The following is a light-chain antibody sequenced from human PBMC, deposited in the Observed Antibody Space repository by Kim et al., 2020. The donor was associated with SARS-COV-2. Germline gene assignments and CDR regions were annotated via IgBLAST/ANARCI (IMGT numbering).Light chain of an antibody. J-gene: IGLJ3*02. CDR2: YDS. CDR1: NIGSKS. Sequence: SYELTQPPSVSVAPGKTARITCGGNNIGSKSVHWYQQKPGQAPVLVIYYDSDRPSGIPERFSGSNSRNTATLIISRVEAGDEADYYCQVWESSSDHPWVF. V-gene: IGLV3-21*01. CDR3: QVWESSSDHPWV.